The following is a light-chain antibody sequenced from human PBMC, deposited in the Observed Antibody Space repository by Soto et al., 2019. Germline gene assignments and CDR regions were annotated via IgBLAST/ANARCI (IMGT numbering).Light chain of an antibody. CDR2: WAS. V-gene: IGKV4-1*01. CDR1: QSVLHSSSNRNY. CDR3: QQYYTTPQT. Sequence: DIVMTQSPDSLAVSQGERATINCKSSQSVLHSSSNRNYLAWYQQKSGQHPKLLIVWASTRVSGVPDRFSGNGPGANLTPSIGTLYAEVVEYYSCQQYYTTPQTLGQGTKVEIK. J-gene: IGKJ1*01.